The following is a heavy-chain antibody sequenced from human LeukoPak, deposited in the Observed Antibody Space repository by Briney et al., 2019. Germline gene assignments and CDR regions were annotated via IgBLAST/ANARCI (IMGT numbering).Heavy chain of an antibody. CDR1: GGSIRSYY. D-gene: IGHD4-17*01. J-gene: IGHJ4*02. V-gene: IGHV4-59*01. CDR3: ARGWDRATVTTFDY. CDR2: IYYSGST. Sequence: SETLSLTCTVSGGSIRSYYWTWIRQPPGKGLEWIGYIYYSGSTNYNPSLKSRVTISVDTSKNQFSLKLSSVTAADTAVYYCARGWDRATVTTFDYWGQGTLVTISS.